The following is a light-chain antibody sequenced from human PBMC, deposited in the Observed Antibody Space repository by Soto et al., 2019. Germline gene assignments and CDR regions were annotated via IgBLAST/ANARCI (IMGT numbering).Light chain of an antibody. CDR1: SSDVGSYNY. Sequence: QSVLTQPASVSGSPGQSIALSCTGTSSDVGSYNYVSWYQQHPDKAPKLILYDVTNRPSGVSNRFSGSKSGNTASLTISGLQAEDEADYYCSSYTTISTYVFGTGTKVTVL. CDR3: SSYTTISTYV. CDR2: DVT. J-gene: IGLJ1*01. V-gene: IGLV2-14*01.